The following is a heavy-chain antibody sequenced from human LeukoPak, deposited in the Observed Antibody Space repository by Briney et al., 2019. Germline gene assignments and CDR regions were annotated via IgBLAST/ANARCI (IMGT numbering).Heavy chain of an antibody. Sequence: PSETLSLTCTVSGGSISSYYWSWIRQPPGKGLEWIGYIYYSGSTNYNPSLKSRVTISVDTSKNQFSLKLSSVTAADTAVYYCARSPPSTIFGVDWFDPWGQGTLVTVSS. CDR1: GGSISSYY. J-gene: IGHJ5*02. CDR3: ARSPPSTIFGVDWFDP. CDR2: IYYSGST. V-gene: IGHV4-59*01. D-gene: IGHD3-3*01.